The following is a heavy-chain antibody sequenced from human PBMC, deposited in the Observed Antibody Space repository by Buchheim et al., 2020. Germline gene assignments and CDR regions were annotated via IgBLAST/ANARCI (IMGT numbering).Heavy chain of an antibody. CDR2: IYPSGST. V-gene: IGHV4-61*03. D-gene: IGHD2-2*01. CDR1: GVSVSSGSNY. Sequence: QVQLQESGPGLVKASETLSLTCIVSGVSVSSGSNYWTWIRQTPGKGLEWIGFIYPSGSTKYNSSLKSRVTISLDTSKNHFSLKVTSVTAGDTAVYYCARGPDHARSGYWGQGTL. J-gene: IGHJ4*02. CDR3: ARGPDHARSGY.